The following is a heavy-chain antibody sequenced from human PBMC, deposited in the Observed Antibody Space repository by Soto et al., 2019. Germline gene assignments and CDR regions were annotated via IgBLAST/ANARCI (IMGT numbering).Heavy chain of an antibody. CDR3: ARRGGSLRAYYYYMDV. V-gene: IGHV4-31*03. J-gene: IGHJ6*03. Sequence: SETLSLTCTVSGGSISSGGCYWSWIRQHPGKGLEWIGYIYYSGSTYYNPSLKSRVTISADKSISTAYLQWSSLKASDTAMYYCARRGGSLRAYYYYMDVWGKGTTVTVSS. CDR1: GGSISSGGCY. CDR2: IYYSGST. D-gene: IGHD5-12*01.